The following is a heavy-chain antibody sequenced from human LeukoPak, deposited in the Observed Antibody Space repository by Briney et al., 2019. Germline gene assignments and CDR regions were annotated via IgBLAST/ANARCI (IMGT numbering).Heavy chain of an antibody. J-gene: IGHJ6*03. CDR2: IYNSGST. CDR1: GGSISSYY. Sequence: SETLSLTCTVSGGSISSYYWSWIRQPPGKGLEWIGYIYNSGSTNYNPSLKSRVTISVDTSKNQFSLKLSSVTAADTPLYYCATRGRHCSNTSCYLHYYYYMDVWGKGTTVTVSS. V-gene: IGHV4-59*01. D-gene: IGHD2-2*01. CDR3: ATRGRHCSNTSCYLHYYYYMDV.